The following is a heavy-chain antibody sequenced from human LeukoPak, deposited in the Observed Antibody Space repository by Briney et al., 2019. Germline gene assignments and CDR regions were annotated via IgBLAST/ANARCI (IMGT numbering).Heavy chain of an antibody. Sequence: PGGSLRLSCAASGFTFDDYAMHWVRQAPGKGLEWVSGISWNSGSIGYADSVKGRFTISRDNAKNSLYLQMNSLRAEDTALYYCAKGTRWLITPPFDYWGQGTLVTVSS. D-gene: IGHD5-24*01. V-gene: IGHV3-9*01. CDR2: ISWNSGSI. CDR1: GFTFDDYA. CDR3: AKGTRWLITPPFDY. J-gene: IGHJ4*02.